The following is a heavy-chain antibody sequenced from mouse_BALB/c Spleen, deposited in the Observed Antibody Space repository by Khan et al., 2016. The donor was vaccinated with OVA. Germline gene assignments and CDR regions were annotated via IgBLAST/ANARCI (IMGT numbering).Heavy chain of an antibody. Sequence: EVQLVESVPGLVKPSQSLSLTCTVTGYSITSDYAWNWIRQFPGNKLEWMGYISYSSRTSYNPSLKSRISVTRDTSKNQFFLQLNSVTTEDTATYYCAMGRTYWGQGTLVTVSA. J-gene: IGHJ3*01. CDR2: ISYSSRT. CDR3: AMGRTY. CDR1: GYSITSDYA. V-gene: IGHV3-2*02. D-gene: IGHD4-1*01.